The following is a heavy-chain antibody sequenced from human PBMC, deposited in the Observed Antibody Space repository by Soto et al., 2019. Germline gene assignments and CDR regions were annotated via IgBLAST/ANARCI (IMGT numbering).Heavy chain of an antibody. CDR2: ISYDGSNK. V-gene: IGHV3-30*18. CDR3: AKDQIYMVRGVIIRGDFDY. CDR1: GFTFSSYG. Sequence: GGSLRLSCAASGFTFSSYGMHWVRQAPGKGLEWVAVISYDGSNKYYADSVKGRFTISRDNSKNTLYLQMNSLRAEDTAVYYCAKDQIYMVRGVIIRGDFDYWGQGTLVTVSS. J-gene: IGHJ4*02. D-gene: IGHD3-10*01.